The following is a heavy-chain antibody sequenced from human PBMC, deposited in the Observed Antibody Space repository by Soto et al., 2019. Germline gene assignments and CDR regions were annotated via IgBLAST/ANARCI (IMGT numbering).Heavy chain of an antibody. CDR2: IVVGSGNT. Sequence: EASVKVSCKASGFTFTSSAMQWVRQARGQRLEWIGWIVVGSGNTKVPQKFQGRVTFTRDTSASTVYMEVSSLRSEDTAVYYCARAAYYYESSGYYPGDYWGQGTLVTVSS. J-gene: IGHJ4*02. D-gene: IGHD3-22*01. CDR1: GFTFTSSA. CDR3: ARAAYYYESSGYYPGDY. V-gene: IGHV1-58*02.